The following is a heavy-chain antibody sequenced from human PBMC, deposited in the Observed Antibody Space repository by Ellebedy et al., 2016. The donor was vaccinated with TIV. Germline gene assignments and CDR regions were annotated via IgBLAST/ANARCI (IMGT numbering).Heavy chain of an antibody. CDR2: ISGSGGST. CDR3: AKDQGYDSSGPSFDY. Sequence: GESLKISCAASGFTFSSYAMSWVRQAPGKGLEWVSAISGSGGSTYYADSVKGRFTISRDNSKNTLYLQMNSLRAEDTAVYYCAKDQGYDSSGPSFDYWGQGTLVTVSS. J-gene: IGHJ4*02. D-gene: IGHD3-22*01. V-gene: IGHV3-23*01. CDR1: GFTFSSYA.